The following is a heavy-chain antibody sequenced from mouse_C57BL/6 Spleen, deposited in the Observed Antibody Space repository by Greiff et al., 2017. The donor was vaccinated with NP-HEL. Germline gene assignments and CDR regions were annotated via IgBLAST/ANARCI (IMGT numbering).Heavy chain of an antibody. Sequence: QVQLQQPGAELVKPGASVKLSCKASGYTFTSYWMQWVKQRPGQGLEWIGEIDPSASYTNYNQKFKGKATLTVATSSSTAYMQLSSLTSEDTAVYYCARGYYGYWYFDVWGTGTPVTVSS. CDR3: ARGYYGYWYFDV. V-gene: IGHV1-50*01. CDR2: IDPSASYT. D-gene: IGHD1-1*01. CDR1: GYTFTSYW. J-gene: IGHJ1*03.